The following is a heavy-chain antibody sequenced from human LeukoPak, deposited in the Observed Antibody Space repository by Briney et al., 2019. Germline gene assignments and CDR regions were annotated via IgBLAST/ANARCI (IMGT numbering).Heavy chain of an antibody. J-gene: IGHJ3*02. V-gene: IGHV3-23*01. D-gene: IGHD3-22*01. CDR3: AKETASGYGAFDI. Sequence: PGGSLRLSCAASALTFSSYAMSWVRQAPGKGLEWVSGISGSGASTYYADSVKGRFTISRDNSKNTLYLQMNSLRAEDTAVYYRAKETASGYGAFDIWGQGTMVTVSS. CDR1: ALTFSSYA. CDR2: ISGSGAST.